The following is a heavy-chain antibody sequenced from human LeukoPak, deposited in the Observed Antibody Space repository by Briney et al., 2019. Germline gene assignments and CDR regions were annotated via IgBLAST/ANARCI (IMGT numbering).Heavy chain of an antibody. D-gene: IGHD5-12*01. V-gene: IGHV4-4*02. J-gene: IGHJ5*02. CDR2: IYHSGST. CDR1: GGSISSGNW. CDR3: ARTIVAPGGYWFDP. Sequence: PSETLSLTCAVSGGSISSGNWWSWVRQSPGRGLEWIGEIYHSGSTNYDLSLKSRVTISVDTSKNQFSLKLSSVTAADSAMYYCARTIVAPGGYWFDPWGQGTLVTVSS.